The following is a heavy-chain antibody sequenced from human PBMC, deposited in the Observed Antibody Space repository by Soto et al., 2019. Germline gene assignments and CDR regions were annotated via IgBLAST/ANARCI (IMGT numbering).Heavy chain of an antibody. CDR2: INAANGDT. J-gene: IGHJ5*02. Sequence: GASVKVSCKASGYTFTSYGIHWVRQAPGQRLEWMGWINAANGDTKYSPKFQGRVTITRDTSASTAYMELSSLRSEDTAVYYCVRRHVYATGIDRFAPPGQRTLVTVSS. CDR3: VRRHVYATGIDRFAP. D-gene: IGHD1-20*01. CDR1: GYTFTSYG. V-gene: IGHV1-3*01.